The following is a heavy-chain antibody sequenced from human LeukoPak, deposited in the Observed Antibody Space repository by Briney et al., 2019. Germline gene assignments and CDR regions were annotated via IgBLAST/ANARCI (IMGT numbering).Heavy chain of an antibody. Sequence: PGGSLRLSCAASGSTFSNAWVSWVRQAPGKGLEWVGRIKSKTDGGTTDYAAPVKGRFTISRDDSKNTLYLQMNSLKTEDTAVYYCTSRIAVAGTHDYWGQGTMVTVSS. V-gene: IGHV3-15*01. CDR1: GSTFSNAW. CDR3: TSRIAVAGTHDY. D-gene: IGHD6-19*01. J-gene: IGHJ4*02. CDR2: IKSKTDGGTT.